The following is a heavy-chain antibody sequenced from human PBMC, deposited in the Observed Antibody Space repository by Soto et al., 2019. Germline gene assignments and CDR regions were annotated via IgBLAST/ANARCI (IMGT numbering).Heavy chain of an antibody. Sequence: WGSLRLSCVASGFTFSNYAMHCVRHSPCKGLGWVAVISSDGSEKYYLDSVRDRFTISRDNSKNTLYLQMNNLRPEDTAMYYCANSWTTLTTGFDFWGQGALVTVSS. CDR2: ISSDGSEK. V-gene: IGHV3-30*18. J-gene: IGHJ4*02. D-gene: IGHD4-17*01. CDR1: GFTFSNYA. CDR3: ANSWTTLTTGFDF.